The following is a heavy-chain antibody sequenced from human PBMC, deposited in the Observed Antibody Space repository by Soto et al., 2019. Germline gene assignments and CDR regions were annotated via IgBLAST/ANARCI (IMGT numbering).Heavy chain of an antibody. CDR3: AKAAVRGVIITGIDY. CDR1: GFTFSSYA. D-gene: IGHD3-10*01. Sequence: LSLTCAASGFTFSSYAMSWVRQAPGKGLEWVSAISGSGGSTYYADSVKGRFTISRDNSKNTLYLQMNSLRAEDTAVYYCAKAAVRGVIITGIDYWGQGTLVTVSS. CDR2: ISGSGGST. J-gene: IGHJ4*02. V-gene: IGHV3-23*01.